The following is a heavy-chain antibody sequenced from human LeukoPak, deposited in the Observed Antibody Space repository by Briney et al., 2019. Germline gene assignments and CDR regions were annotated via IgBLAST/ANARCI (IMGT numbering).Heavy chain of an antibody. D-gene: IGHD2-15*01. CDR3: ARVGTDCSGGSCYYYYYYYMDV. CDR2: IYTSGST. J-gene: IGHJ6*03. CDR1: GGSISSGSYY. V-gene: IGHV4-61*02. Sequence: PSETLSLTCTVSGGSISSGSYYWSWIRQPAGKGLEWIGRIYTSGSTNYNPSLKSRVTISVDTSKNQFSLKLSSVTAADTAVYYCARVGTDCSGGSCYYYYYYYMDVWGKGTTVTVSS.